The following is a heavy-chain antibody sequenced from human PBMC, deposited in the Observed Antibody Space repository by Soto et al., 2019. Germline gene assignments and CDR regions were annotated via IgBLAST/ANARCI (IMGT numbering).Heavy chain of an antibody. D-gene: IGHD1-26*01. CDR3: GKGRSGDVGVFY. CDR1: GYTFTVYY. V-gene: IGHV1-2*02. J-gene: IGHJ4*02. Sequence: QVQLVQSGAEVKKSGASVKVSCKASGYTFTVYYIHWVRQAPGQGPEWMGEISPNSGGTKYAQRFQGRVTMTRDTSITTVYMELSNLSPDDTAVYYCGKGRSGDVGVFYWGQGTLVTVYS. CDR2: ISPNSGGT.